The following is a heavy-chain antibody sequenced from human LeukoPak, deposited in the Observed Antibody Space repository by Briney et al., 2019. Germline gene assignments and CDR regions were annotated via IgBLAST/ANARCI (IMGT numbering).Heavy chain of an antibody. V-gene: IGHV3-9*03. CDR3: AKDEFVASDFTGAFDI. CDR2: ISWNSGSI. J-gene: IGHJ3*02. D-gene: IGHD2-8*02. Sequence: GGSLRLSCAASGFTFDDYAMHRVRQAPGKGLEWVSGISWNSGSIGYADSVKGRFTISRDNAKNSLYLQMNSLRAEDMALYYCAKDEFVASDFTGAFDIWGQGTMVTVSS. CDR1: GFTFDDYA.